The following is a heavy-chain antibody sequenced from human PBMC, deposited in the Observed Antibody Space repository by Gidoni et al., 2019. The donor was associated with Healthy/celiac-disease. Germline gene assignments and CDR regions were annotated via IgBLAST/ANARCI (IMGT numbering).Heavy chain of an antibody. J-gene: IGHJ4*02. V-gene: IGHV4-38-2*02. CDR2: IYHSGST. D-gene: IGHD6-19*01. Sequence: QVQLQESGPGLVKPSETLSLTCTVSGYSISSGSYWGWIRQPPGKGLEWIGSIYHSGSTYYNPSLKSRVTISVVTSKNQFSLKLSFVTAADTAVYYCASATRFAVAGIGALDYWGQGTLVTVSS. CDR1: GYSISSGSY. CDR3: ASATRFAVAGIGALDY.